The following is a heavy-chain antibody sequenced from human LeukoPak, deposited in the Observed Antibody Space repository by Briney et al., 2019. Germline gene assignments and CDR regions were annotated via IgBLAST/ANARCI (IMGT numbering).Heavy chain of an antibody. CDR3: ARERASTKYDDPYHDAFDI. V-gene: IGHV3-11*04. D-gene: IGHD3-3*01. J-gene: IGHJ3*02. CDR2: ISSSGSTI. CDR1: GFTFSDYY. Sequence: AARSLTLSCAASGFTFSDYYMSWIRQAQGKGLEWVSSISSSGSTISYADSVTGRLTLSRDNAKNSLYLQMNSMRAEDTAVYYCARERASTKYDDPYHDAFDIWGKGTMVTVSS.